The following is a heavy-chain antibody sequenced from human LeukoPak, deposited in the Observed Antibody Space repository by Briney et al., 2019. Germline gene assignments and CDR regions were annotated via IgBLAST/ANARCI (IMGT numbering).Heavy chain of an antibody. Sequence: PSETLSLTCAVSGGSISSSNWWSWVRQPPGKGLEWIGEIYHSGSTNYNPSLKSRVTISVDKSKNQFSLKLSSVTAADTAVYYCASYGDYGAAGFDYWGQGTLVTVSS. V-gene: IGHV4-4*02. CDR2: IYHSGST. CDR3: ASYGDYGAAGFDY. D-gene: IGHD4-17*01. J-gene: IGHJ4*02. CDR1: GGSISSSNW.